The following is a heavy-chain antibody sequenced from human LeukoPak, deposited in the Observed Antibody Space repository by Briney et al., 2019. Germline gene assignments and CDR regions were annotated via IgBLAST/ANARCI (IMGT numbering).Heavy chain of an antibody. CDR1: GGSISSYY. CDR3: ARGGLQGTYYYYYGMDV. V-gene: IGHV4-4*07. CDR2: ICASGST. D-gene: IGHD5-24*01. Sequence: SETLSLTCTVSGGSISSYYWTWIRQPAGKGRQWIGRICASGSTNYNPSLKSRLTMSVDTSKNQFSLRLSSVTAADTAVYYCARGGLQGTYYYYYGMDVWGQGTTVPVSS. J-gene: IGHJ6*02.